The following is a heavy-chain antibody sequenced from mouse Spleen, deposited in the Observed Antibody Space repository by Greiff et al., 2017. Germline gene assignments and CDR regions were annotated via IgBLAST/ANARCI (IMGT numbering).Heavy chain of an antibody. CDR2: IDPENGDT. J-gene: IGHJ3*01. CDR3: TTHGSSSWFAY. CDR1: GFNIKDDY. V-gene: IGHV14-4*01. D-gene: IGHD1-1*01. Sequence: VQLQQSGAELVRPGASVKLSCTASGFNIKDDYMHWVKQRPEQGLEWIGWIDPENGDTEYASKFQGKATITADTSSNTAYLQLSSLTSEDTAVYYCTTHGSSSWFAYWGQGTLVTVSA.